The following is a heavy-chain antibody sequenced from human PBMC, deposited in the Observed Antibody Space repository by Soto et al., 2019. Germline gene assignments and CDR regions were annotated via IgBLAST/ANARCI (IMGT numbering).Heavy chain of an antibody. D-gene: IGHD6-6*01. CDR2: IYYSGST. CDR1: GGSVSSGSYY. Sequence: SETLSLTCTFSGGSVSSGSYYWSWIRQPPGKGLEWIGYIYYSGSTNYNPSLKSRVTISVDTSKNQFSLKLSSVTAADTAVYYCARVTRIAARPSWFDPWGQGTLVTVSS. V-gene: IGHV4-61*01. CDR3: ARVTRIAARPSWFDP. J-gene: IGHJ5*02.